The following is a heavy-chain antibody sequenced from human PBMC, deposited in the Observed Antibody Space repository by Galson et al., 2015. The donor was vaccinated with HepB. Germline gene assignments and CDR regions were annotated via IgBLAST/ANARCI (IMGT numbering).Heavy chain of an antibody. CDR1: GFAFSSYT. Sequence: SLRLSCAASGFAFSSYTMNWVRQAPGKGLEWLSSISTDSRTIYYADSVKGRFTISRDNAKNSLYLQMNSLRDEDTAVYYCARAAVGSNSYWYFDVWGRGTLVTVSS. D-gene: IGHD4-23*01. J-gene: IGHJ2*01. CDR2: ISTDSRTI. V-gene: IGHV3-48*02. CDR3: ARAAVGSNSYWYFDV.